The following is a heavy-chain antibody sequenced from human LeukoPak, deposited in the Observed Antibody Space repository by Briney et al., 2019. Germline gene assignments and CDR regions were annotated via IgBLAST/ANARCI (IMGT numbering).Heavy chain of an antibody. Sequence: PGGSLRLSCAASGFTFSTYAMGWVRQAPGKGLEWVSVIYSGGSTYYADSVKGRFTISRDNSKNTLYLQMNSLRAEDTAVYYCARNGPTVTKGTYYFDYWGQGTLVTVSS. CDR2: IYSGGST. D-gene: IGHD4-17*01. J-gene: IGHJ4*02. V-gene: IGHV3-66*01. CDR3: ARNGPTVTKGTYYFDY. CDR1: GFTFSTYA.